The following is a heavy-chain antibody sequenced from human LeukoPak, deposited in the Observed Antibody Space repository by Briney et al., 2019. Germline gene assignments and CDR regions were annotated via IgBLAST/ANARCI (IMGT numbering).Heavy chain of an antibody. Sequence: SETLSLTCTVSGGSISSYYWSWIRQPPGKGLEWIGYIYYSGSTNYNPSLKSRVTISVDTSKNQFSLKLSSATAADTAVYYCARRGSIAAHDYWGQGTLVTVSS. CDR2: IYYSGST. CDR3: ARRGSIAAHDY. CDR1: GGSISSYY. J-gene: IGHJ4*02. V-gene: IGHV4-59*08. D-gene: IGHD6-6*01.